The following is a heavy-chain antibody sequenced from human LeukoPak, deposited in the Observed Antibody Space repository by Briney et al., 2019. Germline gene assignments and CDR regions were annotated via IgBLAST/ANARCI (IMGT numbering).Heavy chain of an antibody. CDR3: ARALSGSYWFFDY. J-gene: IGHJ4*02. D-gene: IGHD1-26*01. CDR2: ISYDGSNK. Sequence: GGSLRLSCAASGFTFSSYAMHWVRQAPGKGLEWVAVISYDGSNKYYADSVKGRFTISRDNSKNTLYLQMNSLRAEDTAVYYCARALSGSYWFFDYWGQGTLVTVSS. CDR1: GFTFSSYA. V-gene: IGHV3-30-3*01.